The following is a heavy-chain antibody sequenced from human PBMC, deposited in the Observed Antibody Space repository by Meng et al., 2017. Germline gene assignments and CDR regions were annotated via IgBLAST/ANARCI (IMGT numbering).Heavy chain of an antibody. D-gene: IGHD3-10*01. CDR3: ARMSVLLWFGELFLN. CDR1: GGSISSSNW. Sequence: QAQLQESGPGLVKPSGTLSLTCAVSGGSISSSNWWSWVRQPPGKVLEWIGEIYHSGSTNYNPSLKSRVTISVDKSKNQFSLKLSSVTAADTAVYYCARMSVLLWFGELFLNWGQGTLVTVPS. J-gene: IGHJ4*02. CDR2: IYHSGST. V-gene: IGHV4-4*02.